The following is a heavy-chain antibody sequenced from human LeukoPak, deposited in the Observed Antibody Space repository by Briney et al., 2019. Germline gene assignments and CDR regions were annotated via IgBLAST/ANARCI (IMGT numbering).Heavy chain of an antibody. CDR2: ISYDGGNK. Sequence: PGGSLRLSCAASGFTFSRYGMRWVRQAPGKGLEWVAVISYDGGNKYYADSVKGRFTISRDNSKNTLYLQMNSLRGEDTAVYYCAKKSQKNYFDYWGQGTLVTVSS. V-gene: IGHV3-30*18. J-gene: IGHJ4*02. CDR3: AKKSQKNYFDY. CDR1: GFTFSRYG.